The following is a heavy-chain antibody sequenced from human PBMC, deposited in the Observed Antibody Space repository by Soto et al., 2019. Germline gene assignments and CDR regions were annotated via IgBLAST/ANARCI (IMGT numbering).Heavy chain of an antibody. CDR1: GFTFSSYG. D-gene: IGHD4-17*01. J-gene: IGHJ3*02. CDR3: AREKRGYGDRDAFDI. V-gene: IGHV3-33*01. Sequence: GGSLRLSCAASGFTFSSYGMHWVRQAPGKGLEWVAVIWYDGSNKYYADSVKGRFTISRDNSKNTLYLQMNSLRAEDTAVYYCAREKRGYGDRDAFDIWGQGTMVTVSS. CDR2: IWYDGSNK.